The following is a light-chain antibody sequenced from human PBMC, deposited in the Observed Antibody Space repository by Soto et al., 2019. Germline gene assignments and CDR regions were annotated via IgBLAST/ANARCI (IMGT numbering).Light chain of an antibody. CDR1: QNIESN. V-gene: IGKV3-11*01. Sequence: EIVMTQSPATLSVSPGERATLSCRASQNIESNLAWYQQKPGQAPRLLIYDASNTATGIPARFSGSGSGTDFTLTISSLEPEDFAVYYCQQRSNWTLTFGGGTKVDI. J-gene: IGKJ4*01. CDR3: QQRSNWTLT. CDR2: DAS.